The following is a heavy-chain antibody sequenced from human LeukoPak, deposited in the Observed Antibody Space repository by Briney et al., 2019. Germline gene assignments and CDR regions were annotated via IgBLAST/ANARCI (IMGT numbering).Heavy chain of an antibody. CDR3: AKSAIVGATYRGNY. V-gene: IGHV3-23*01. J-gene: IGHJ4*02. CDR2: ISGNGGST. D-gene: IGHD1-26*01. Sequence: PGGSLRLSCAASGFTFSSYSMNWVRQAPGKGLEWVSAISGNGGSTYYADSVKGRFTISRDNSKNTLYLQMNSLRAEDTAVYYCAKSAIVGATYRGNYWGQGTLVTVSS. CDR1: GFTFSSYS.